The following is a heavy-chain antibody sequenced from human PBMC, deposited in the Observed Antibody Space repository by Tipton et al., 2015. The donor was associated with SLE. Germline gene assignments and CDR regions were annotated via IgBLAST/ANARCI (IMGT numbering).Heavy chain of an antibody. Sequence: TLSLTCTVSGYSISSGYYWGWFPHPPGHGLEWIGRIYHSGSTNYNPSLKSRVTISVDTSKNQFSLKLSSVTAADTAVYYCARGSSWYGAESSQQWGQGTRVTVSP. D-gene: IGHD6-13*01. J-gene: IGHJ1*01. CDR2: IYHSGST. CDR1: GYSISSGYY. V-gene: IGHV4-38-2*02. CDR3: ARGSSWYGAESSQQ.